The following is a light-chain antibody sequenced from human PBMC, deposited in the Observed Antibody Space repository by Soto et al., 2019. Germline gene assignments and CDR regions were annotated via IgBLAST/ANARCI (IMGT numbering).Light chain of an antibody. CDR1: QHVSSN. Sequence: EIVMTQSPATLSVSPGGSATLSCRASQHVSSNFAWYRQKPGQAPTLLIYRASTRAPGIPARFSGSGSGTEFALTISSLQSEDFAVYYCQQYNNWPYTFGQGTKLEIK. CDR2: RAS. J-gene: IGKJ2*01. V-gene: IGKV3-15*01. CDR3: QQYNNWPYT.